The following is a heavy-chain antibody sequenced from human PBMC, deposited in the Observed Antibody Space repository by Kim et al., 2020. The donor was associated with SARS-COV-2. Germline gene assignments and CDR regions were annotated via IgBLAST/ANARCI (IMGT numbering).Heavy chain of an antibody. V-gene: IGHV1-69*13. CDR1: GGTFSSYA. Sequence: SVKVSCKASGGTFSSYAISWVRQAPGQGLEWMGGIIPIFGTANYAQKFQGRVTITADESTSTAYMELSSLRSEDTAVYYCARGWVGEFGGVSYGMDVWGQGTTVTVSS. CDR2: IIPIFGTA. CDR3: ARGWVGEFGGVSYGMDV. D-gene: IGHD3-16*01. J-gene: IGHJ6*02.